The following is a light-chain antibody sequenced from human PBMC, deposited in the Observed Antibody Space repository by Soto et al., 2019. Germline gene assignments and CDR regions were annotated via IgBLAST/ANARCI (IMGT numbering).Light chain of an antibody. CDR2: EVS. Sequence: QSALTQPASVSGSPGQSITISCTGTSTDVGGYNYVSWYQQHPDKVPKLIIYEVSNRPSGVSNRFSGSKSGNTASLTISGLQAEDEADYYCNSRTSRITYVFGTGTKVTVL. V-gene: IGLV2-14*01. CDR3: NSRTSRITYV. CDR1: STDVGGYNY. J-gene: IGLJ1*01.